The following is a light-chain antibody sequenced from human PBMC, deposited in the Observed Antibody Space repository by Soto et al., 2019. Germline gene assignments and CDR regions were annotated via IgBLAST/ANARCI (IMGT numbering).Light chain of an antibody. Sequence: IQMTQWPSTLSANLGDRVTITCRASQSISSWLAWYQQKPGKAPKLLIYDASSLESGVPSRFSGSGSGTEFTLTISSLQPDDFAVYYCQQYNNWPWTFGQGTKVDIK. V-gene: IGKV1-5*01. CDR2: DAS. CDR1: QSISSW. CDR3: QQYNNWPWT. J-gene: IGKJ1*01.